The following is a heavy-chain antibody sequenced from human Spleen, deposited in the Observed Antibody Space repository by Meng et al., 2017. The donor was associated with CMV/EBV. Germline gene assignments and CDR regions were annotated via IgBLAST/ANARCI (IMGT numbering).Heavy chain of an antibody. J-gene: IGHJ5*02. D-gene: IGHD3-10*01. CDR1: GSFSSYA. CDR2: IIPILGIA. V-gene: IGHV1-69*10. Sequence: GSFSSYASSWVRQAPGQGLEWMGGIIPILGIANYAQKFQGRVTITADKSTSTAYMELSSLRSEDTAVYYCARDFRLWFGELSNWFDPWGQGTLVTVSS. CDR3: ARDFRLWFGELSNWFDP.